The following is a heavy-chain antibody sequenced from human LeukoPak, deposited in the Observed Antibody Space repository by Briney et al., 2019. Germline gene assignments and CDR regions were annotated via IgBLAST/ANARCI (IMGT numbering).Heavy chain of an antibody. CDR1: GFTVSSNY. Sequence: GGSLRLSCAASGFTVSSNYMSWVRQAPGKGLEWVSAISASGDSTYYADSVKGRFTISRDNSKNTLYLQMYSLRAEDTAEYYCAKPPPGYFYYNAMDVWAKGPRSPSP. CDR2: ISASGDST. CDR3: AKPPPGYFYYNAMDV. V-gene: IGHV3-23*01. D-gene: IGHD3-22*01. J-gene: IGHJ6*02.